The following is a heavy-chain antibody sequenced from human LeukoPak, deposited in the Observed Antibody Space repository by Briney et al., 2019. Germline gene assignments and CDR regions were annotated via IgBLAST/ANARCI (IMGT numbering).Heavy chain of an antibody. CDR3: ANYPGAMTTVTTGTDY. D-gene: IGHD4-11*01. CDR1: GFTVSSNY. V-gene: IGHV3-53*01. CDR2: IYSGGST. Sequence: PGGSLRLSCAASGFTVSSNYMSWVRQAPGKGLEWVSVIYSGGSTYYADSVRGRFTISRDNSKNTLYLRMNSLRAEDTAVYYCANYPGAMTTVTTGTDYWGQGTLVTVSS. J-gene: IGHJ4*02.